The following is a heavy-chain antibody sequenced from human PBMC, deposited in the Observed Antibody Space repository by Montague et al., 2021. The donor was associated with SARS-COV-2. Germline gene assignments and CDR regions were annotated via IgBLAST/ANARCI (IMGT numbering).Heavy chain of an antibody. CDR3: AAQSSGGYCSSSSCYVWFDP. V-gene: IGHV4-39*01. D-gene: IGHD2-2*01. CDR2: IHYSGGT. J-gene: IGHJ5*02. CDR1: GGSISSSSYY. Sequence: SETLSLTCTVSGGSISSSSYYWGWIRQPPGKGLEWIGSIHYSGGTYYNPSLKSRVTISVDTSKKHFPLKLSSVTAADTAVYFCAAQSSGGYCSSSSCYVWFDPWGQGTLVTVSS.